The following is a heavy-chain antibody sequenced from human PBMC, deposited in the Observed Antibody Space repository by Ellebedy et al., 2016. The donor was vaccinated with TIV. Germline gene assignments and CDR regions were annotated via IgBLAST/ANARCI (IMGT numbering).Heavy chain of an antibody. CDR3: ARVYFGEPHFDH. V-gene: IGHV4-38-2*01. Sequence: MPSETLSLTCSVSGSSINSHYYWGWIRQSPGKGLEWIANKHHTGITYNSPSLESRVTISLDTSKDQFSLRLTSVTVADTAIYFCARVYFGEPHFDHWGQGILVTVSS. CDR1: GSSINSHYY. CDR2: KHHTGIT. J-gene: IGHJ4*02. D-gene: IGHD3-10*01.